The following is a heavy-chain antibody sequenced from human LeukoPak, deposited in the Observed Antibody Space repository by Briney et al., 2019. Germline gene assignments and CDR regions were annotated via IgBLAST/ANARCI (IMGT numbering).Heavy chain of an antibody. CDR2: ISYSGST. CDR3: TRGLYSKSTNFDS. Sequence: SETLSLTCTVSAVSIAGYCWNWIRQPPGKGLEWIEYISYSGSTNYNPSLRGRVTISLDTSKNQFSLRLTSVTAADTALYFCTRGLYSKSTNFDSWGQGTLVTVSS. V-gene: IGHV4-59*01. CDR1: AVSIAGYC. J-gene: IGHJ4*02. D-gene: IGHD2-21*01.